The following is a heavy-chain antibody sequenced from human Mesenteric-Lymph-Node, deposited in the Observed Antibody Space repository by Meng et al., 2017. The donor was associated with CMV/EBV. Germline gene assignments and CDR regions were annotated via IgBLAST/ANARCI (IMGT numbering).Heavy chain of an antibody. Sequence: CAVSGFTFSRYGMSWVRQAPGKGLGWVSSITGSGGITFYADSVKGRLTISRDNSENTLYLQMNGLRAEDTAVYYCAKAYGGFWYFDLWGRGTLVTVSS. V-gene: IGHV3-23*01. D-gene: IGHD5-12*01. CDR3: AKAYGGFWYFDL. CDR2: ITGSGGIT. J-gene: IGHJ2*01. CDR1: GFTFSRYG.